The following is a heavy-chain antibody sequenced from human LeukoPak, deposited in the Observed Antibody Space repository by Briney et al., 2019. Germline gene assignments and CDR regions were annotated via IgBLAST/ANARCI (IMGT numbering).Heavy chain of an antibody. D-gene: IGHD3-9*01. V-gene: IGHV3-9*01. CDR1: GLSLDDYA. CDR2: ISWDSGNA. Sequence: PGRSLRLSCVDSGLSLDDYAMHWVRQAPGKGLEWVSSISWDSGNAAYADSVKGRFTISRDNAKNSLYLQMNSLRPEDTAFYYCIKDMGFDLLKDAFDMWGRGTLVTVSS. CDR3: IKDMGFDLLKDAFDM. J-gene: IGHJ3*02.